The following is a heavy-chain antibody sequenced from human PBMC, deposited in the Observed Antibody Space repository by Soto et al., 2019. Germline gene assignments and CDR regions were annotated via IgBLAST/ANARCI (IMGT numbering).Heavy chain of an antibody. V-gene: IGHV3-74*01. Sequence: AGGSLRLSCEASGFVFKMYYMHWVRQGPGKGPEWVSRISDDGKITTYADTVKDRFTISRDNAKDTLYLQLDSLRGDDTGLDYCIRGPRASSSGTGAYWGQGTQVTVSS. CDR2: ISDDGKIT. D-gene: IGHD2-2*01. CDR3: IRGPRASSSGTGAY. J-gene: IGHJ4*02. CDR1: GFVFKMYY.